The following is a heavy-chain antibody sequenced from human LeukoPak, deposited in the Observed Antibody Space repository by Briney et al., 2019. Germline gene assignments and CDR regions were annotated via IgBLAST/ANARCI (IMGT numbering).Heavy chain of an antibody. CDR2: ISYDGSNK. J-gene: IGHJ1*01. Sequence: GRSLRLSCAASGFTFSNYAMHWVRQAPGKGLEWVAVISYDGSNKYYADSVKGRFTISRDNSKNTLYLQMNSLRAEDTAVYYCARDSYCSGGSCYGYFQDWGQGTLVTVSS. V-gene: IGHV3-30*04. D-gene: IGHD2-15*01. CDR3: ARDSYCSGGSCYGYFQD. CDR1: GFTFSNYA.